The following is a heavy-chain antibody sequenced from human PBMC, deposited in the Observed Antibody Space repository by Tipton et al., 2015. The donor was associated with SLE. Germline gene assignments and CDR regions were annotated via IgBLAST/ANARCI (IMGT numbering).Heavy chain of an antibody. D-gene: IGHD4-23*01. J-gene: IGHJ4*02. V-gene: IGHV4-61*02. CDR2: IYSSVST. CDR3: ARGGGSYYDY. Sequence: TLSLTCPVSGSSISSGYYWGWIRQPAGKGLEWIGRIYSSVSTIYNPSLKSRLTLSLDTSKNQFSLRVRSVTAADTAVYYCARGGGSYYDYWGQGTLVTVSS. CDR1: GSSISSGYY.